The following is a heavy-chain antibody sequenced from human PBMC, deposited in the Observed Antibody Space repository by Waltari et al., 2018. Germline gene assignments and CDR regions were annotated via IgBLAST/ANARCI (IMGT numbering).Heavy chain of an antibody. J-gene: IGHJ4*02. D-gene: IGHD6-19*01. CDR3: AKGVHSSPRCYFDY. Sequence: QVQLVESGGGVVQPGRSLRLSCAAYGFTFIGDAMNWVRQAPGKGLEWVAVISYDGSNKYYADSVKGRFTISRDNSKNTLYLQMNSLRAEDTAVYYCAKGVHSSPRCYFDYWGQGTLVSVSS. CDR2: ISYDGSNK. V-gene: IGHV3-30*01. CDR1: GFTFIGDA.